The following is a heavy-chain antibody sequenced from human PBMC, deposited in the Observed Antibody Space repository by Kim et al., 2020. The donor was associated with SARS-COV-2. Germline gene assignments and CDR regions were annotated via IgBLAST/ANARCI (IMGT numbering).Heavy chain of an antibody. Sequence: GGSLRLSCTASGFTFGDYAMSWFRQAPGKGLEWVGFIRSKAYGGTTEYAASVKGRFTISRDDSKSIAYLQMNSLKTEDTAVYYCTRDEGYYDFWSGPYHYYYYMDVWGKGTTVTVSS. CDR3: TRDEGYYDFWSGPYHYYYYMDV. CDR1: GFTFGDYA. CDR2: IRSKAYGGTT. D-gene: IGHD3-3*01. V-gene: IGHV3-49*03. J-gene: IGHJ6*03.